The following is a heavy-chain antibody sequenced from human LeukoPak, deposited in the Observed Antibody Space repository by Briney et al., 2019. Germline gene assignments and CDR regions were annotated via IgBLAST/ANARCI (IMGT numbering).Heavy chain of an antibody. D-gene: IGHD3-3*01. CDR1: GYTLTELS. J-gene: IGHJ4*02. Sequence: VASVKVSCKVSGYTLTELSMHWVRQAPGKGLEWMGGFDPEDGETTYARKFQGRVTMTEDTSTDTAYMELSSLRSEDTAVYYCAAERFLEWGDGYWGQGTLVTVSS. CDR2: FDPEDGET. CDR3: AAERFLEWGDGY. V-gene: IGHV1-24*01.